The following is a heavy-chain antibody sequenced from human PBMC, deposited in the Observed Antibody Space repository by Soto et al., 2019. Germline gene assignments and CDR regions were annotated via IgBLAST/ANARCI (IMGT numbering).Heavy chain of an antibody. J-gene: IGHJ2*01. CDR3: ARDGGETVVVIKGIRYFEL. CDR2: IIPIFGTA. V-gene: IGHV1-69*01. Sequence: QVQLVQSGAEVKKPGSSVKVSCKASGGTFSSYAISWVRQAPGQGPAWMGGIIPIFGTANYAQQFQGRVTITPDESTSTAYMGLSGLRSESTVVYYCARDGGETVVVIKGIRYFELWGRGTLVTVCS. D-gene: IGHD3-22*01. CDR1: GGTFSSYA.